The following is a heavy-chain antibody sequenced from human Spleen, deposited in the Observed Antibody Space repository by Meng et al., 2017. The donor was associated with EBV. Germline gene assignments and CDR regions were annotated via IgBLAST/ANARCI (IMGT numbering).Heavy chain of an antibody. CDR2: INHRGST. CDR3: ARGYCSGGSCYSDY. CDR1: GGSFSGHY. Sequence: GKLQQWGAGLLKPSEPLYLTCAVYGGSFSGHYWTWIRQPPGKGLEWIGEINHRGSTNDNPSLKSRVTISVDTSKNQFSLKLSSVTAADTAVYYCARGYCSGGSCYSDYWGQGTLVTVPS. V-gene: IGHV4-34*02. J-gene: IGHJ4*02. D-gene: IGHD2-15*01.